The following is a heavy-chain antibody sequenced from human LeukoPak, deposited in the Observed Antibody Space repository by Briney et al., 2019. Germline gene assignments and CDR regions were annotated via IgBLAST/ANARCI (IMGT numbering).Heavy chain of an antibody. CDR2: ISGSGGST. CDR1: GFTFSSYA. CDR3: AKDPDYGGNSAHY. D-gene: IGHD4-17*01. V-gene: IGHV3-23*01. J-gene: IGHJ4*02. Sequence: TGGSLRLSCAASGFTFSSYAMSWVRQAPGKGLEWVSAISGSGGSTYYADSVKGRFTTSRDNSKNTLYLQMNSLRAEDTAVYYCAKDPDYGGNSAHYWGQGTLVTVSS.